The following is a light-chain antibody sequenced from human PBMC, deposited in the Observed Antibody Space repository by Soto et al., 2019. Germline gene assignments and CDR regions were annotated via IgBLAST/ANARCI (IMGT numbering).Light chain of an antibody. Sequence: QSALTQPASVSSSPGQSITISCTGTSSDVGGYNYVSWFQHHPGKAPKLIIYEVSYRPSGVSARFSGSKSGDTASLTISGLQAEDEADYYCSSFTNTITRYAFGTGTKLTVL. J-gene: IGLJ1*01. V-gene: IGLV2-14*01. CDR2: EVS. CDR1: SSDVGGYNY. CDR3: SSFTNTITRYA.